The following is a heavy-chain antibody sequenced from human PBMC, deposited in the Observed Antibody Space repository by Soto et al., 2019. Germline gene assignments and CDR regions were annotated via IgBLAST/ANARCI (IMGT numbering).Heavy chain of an antibody. CDR3: ARGDSMGATYRGAFDL. Sequence: EVQLVESGGGLVQPGGSLRLSCAAAGFTFSSHWMHCVRQAPGKGRVWVSRINTDGSTTTYADSVKGRFTISRDNAKNTLYLQMNSLRAEDTDVYYCARGDSMGATYRGAFDLWGQGTKVTVSS. D-gene: IGHD1-26*01. V-gene: IGHV3-74*01. J-gene: IGHJ3*01. CDR2: INTDGSTT. CDR1: GFTFSSHW.